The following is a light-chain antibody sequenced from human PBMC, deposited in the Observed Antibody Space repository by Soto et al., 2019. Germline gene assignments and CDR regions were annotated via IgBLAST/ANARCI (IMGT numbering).Light chain of an antibody. V-gene: IGLV2-14*03. CDR2: DVS. CDR3: SSIANDVVV. CDR1: SRDIGAHNS. J-gene: IGLJ1*01. Sequence: SVPDEPRAGTESPARSMTIYYTGTSRDIGAHNSVSWHQQHPGEAPKLIIFDVSSRPSGVSNRFSGSKSGNTASLTISGLQAEDEAVYYCSSIANDVVVFGPGTKVTV.